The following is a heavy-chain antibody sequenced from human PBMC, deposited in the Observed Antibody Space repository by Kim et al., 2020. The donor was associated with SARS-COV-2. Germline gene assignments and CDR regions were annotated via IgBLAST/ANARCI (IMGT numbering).Heavy chain of an antibody. CDR2: MNPNSGNT. J-gene: IGHJ6*02. V-gene: IGHV1-8*01. CDR3: ARERNDSRGYGMDV. Sequence: ASVKVSCKASGYTFTSYDINWVRQATGQGLEWMGWMNPNSGNTVYARKFQGRVTMTRNTSISTSYIELRSLRSEDTAVYYCARERNDSRGYGMDVWGQGTTVTVSS. CDR1: GYTFTSYD. D-gene: IGHD3-22*01.